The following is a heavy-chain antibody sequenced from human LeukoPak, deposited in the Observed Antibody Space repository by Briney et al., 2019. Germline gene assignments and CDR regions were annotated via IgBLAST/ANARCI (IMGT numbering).Heavy chain of an antibody. J-gene: IGHJ6*02. V-gene: IGHV1-69*13. Sequence: SVKVSCKASGGTFSSYAISWVRQAPGQGLEWMGGIIPIFGTANYAQKFQGRVTITADESTSTAYMELSSLRSEDTAVYYCARDSKWFINDYYYGMDVWGQGTTVTVSS. D-gene: IGHD3-22*01. CDR2: IIPIFGTA. CDR1: GGTFSSYA. CDR3: ARDSKWFINDYYYGMDV.